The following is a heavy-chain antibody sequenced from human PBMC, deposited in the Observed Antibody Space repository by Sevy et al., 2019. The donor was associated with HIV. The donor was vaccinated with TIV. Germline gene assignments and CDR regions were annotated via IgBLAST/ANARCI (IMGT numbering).Heavy chain of an antibody. J-gene: IGHJ4*02. D-gene: IGHD1-26*01. V-gene: IGHV3-48*01. CDR1: GFTFSDYS. Sequence: GGSLRLSCTASGFTFSDYSMTWVRQAPGKGLEWVSYISSSSSTIYYADSVKGRFTISRDNAKNSLYLQMNSLRAEDTAVYYCARDPGSAWDHFDYWGQGTLVTVSS. CDR2: ISSSSSTI. CDR3: ARDPGSAWDHFDY.